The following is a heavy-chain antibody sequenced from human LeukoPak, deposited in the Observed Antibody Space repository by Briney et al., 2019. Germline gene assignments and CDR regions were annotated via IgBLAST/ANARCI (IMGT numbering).Heavy chain of an antibody. CDR2: IIPIFGTA. Sequence: ASVKVSCKASGGTFSSYAISWVRQAPGQGLEWMGGIIPIFGTANYAQNFQGRVTITTDESTSTAYMELSSLRSEDTAVYYCARGTAQGSPLQEYYYYYYMDVWGKGTTVTVSS. V-gene: IGHV1-69*05. D-gene: IGHD4-11*01. CDR1: GGTFSSYA. CDR3: ARGTAQGSPLQEYYYYYYMDV. J-gene: IGHJ6*03.